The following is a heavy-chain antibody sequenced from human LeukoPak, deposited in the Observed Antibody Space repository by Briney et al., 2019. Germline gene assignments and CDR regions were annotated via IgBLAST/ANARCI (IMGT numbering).Heavy chain of an antibody. CDR1: GGSISSGDYY. V-gene: IGHV4-30-4*01. CDR2: IYYSGST. D-gene: IGHD3-10*01. CDR3: ARGRLWFGELLRTPNWFDP. Sequence: PSETLSLTCTVSGGSISSGDYYWSWIRRPPGKGLEWIGYIYYSGSTYYNPSLKSRVTISVDTSKNQFSLKLSSVTAADTAVYYCARGRLWFGELLRTPNWFDPWGQGTLVTVSS. J-gene: IGHJ5*02.